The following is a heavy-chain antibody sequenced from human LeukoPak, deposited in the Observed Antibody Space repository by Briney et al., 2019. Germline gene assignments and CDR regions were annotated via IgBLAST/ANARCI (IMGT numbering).Heavy chain of an antibody. CDR3: TTVHASGCPGNY. J-gene: IGHJ4*02. D-gene: IGHD6-19*01. Sequence: VSLRLSCAASGFTFSNTWMNWVRQAPGKGLEWVGRIRRNTDGGTVDYAAPVKGRFTISRDDSKSTLYLQMNSLKSEDTAVYYCTTVHASGCPGNYWGQGTLVTVSS. CDR1: GFTFSNTW. CDR2: IRRNTDGGTV. V-gene: IGHV3-15*01.